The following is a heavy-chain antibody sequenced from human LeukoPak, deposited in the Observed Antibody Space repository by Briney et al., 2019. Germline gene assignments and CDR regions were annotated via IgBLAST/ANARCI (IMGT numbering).Heavy chain of an antibody. J-gene: IGHJ4*02. CDR2: ITSKAYGGTT. V-gene: IGHV3-49*04. Sequence: GGSLRLSCTTSGFTFGDYDMTWVRQAPGKGLEWVGFITSKAYGGTTEYAASVKGIFTISRDDSKSIAYLQMNSLKTDDTAVYYCTRDGIPYSLDYWGQGTLVTVSS. CDR1: GFTFGDYD. D-gene: IGHD4-11*01. CDR3: TRDGIPYSLDY.